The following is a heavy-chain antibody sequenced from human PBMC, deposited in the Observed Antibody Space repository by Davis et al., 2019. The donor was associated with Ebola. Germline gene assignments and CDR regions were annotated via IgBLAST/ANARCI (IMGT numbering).Heavy chain of an antibody. D-gene: IGHD3-16*01. J-gene: IGHJ5*02. Sequence: ASVQVSCKASGYTFTGYYMHWVRQAPGQGLEWMGWINPNSGGTNYAQKFQGWVTMTRDTSISTAYMELSRLRSDDTAVYYCARSIDRRIITFGGVISNNWFDPWGQGTLVTVSS. CDR2: INPNSGGT. CDR3: ARSIDRRIITFGGVISNNWFDP. V-gene: IGHV1-2*04. CDR1: GYTFTGYY.